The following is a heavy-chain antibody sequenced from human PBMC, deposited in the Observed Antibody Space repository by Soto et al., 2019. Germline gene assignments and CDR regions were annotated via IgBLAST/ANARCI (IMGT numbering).Heavy chain of an antibody. Sequence: QVQLVQSGAEVKKPGASVKVSCKASGYTFTSHGITWVRQAPGQGLEWMGWISAYNGNTNYAQKLQGRVTMTTDTSTSTAYMELRRLRSDDTAVYYCARSSGYDGDNWCDPWGQGTLVTVAS. CDR2: ISAYNGNT. CDR1: GYTFTSHG. D-gene: IGHD5-12*01. J-gene: IGHJ5*02. V-gene: IGHV1-18*01. CDR3: ARSSGYDGDNWCDP.